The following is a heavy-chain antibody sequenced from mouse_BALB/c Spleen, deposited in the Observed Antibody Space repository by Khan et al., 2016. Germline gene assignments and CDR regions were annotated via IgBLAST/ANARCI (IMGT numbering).Heavy chain of an antibody. CDR2: IDPPHDSI. V-gene: IGHV14-3*02. D-gene: IGHD2-12*01. J-gene: IGHJ2*01. Sequence: VQLQQSGAELVKPGASVKLSCIASGFNIQDTYMHWVKQRPEQGLEWIGRIDPPHDSIKYDPKFQGKATITIDTSSNTAYLQLSSLTYEDTAVDYWARMCYGDYWGQGTTLTVSS. CDR1: GFNIQDTY. CDR3: ARMCYGDY.